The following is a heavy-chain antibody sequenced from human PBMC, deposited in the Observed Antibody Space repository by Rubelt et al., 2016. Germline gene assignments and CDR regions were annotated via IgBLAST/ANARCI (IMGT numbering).Heavy chain of an antibody. CDR1: GFTFSSYS. J-gene: IGHJ4*02. D-gene: IGHD1-26*01. CDR3: AREQNVGATDY. CDR2: ISSSSSTI. V-gene: IGHV3-48*02. Sequence: VQLVESGGGVVQPGRSLRLSCAASGFTFSSYSMNWVRQAPGKGLEWVSYISSSSSTIYYADSVKGRFTIARDNAKNSLYLQMNSRRDEDTAVYYCAREQNVGATDYWGQGTLVTVSS.